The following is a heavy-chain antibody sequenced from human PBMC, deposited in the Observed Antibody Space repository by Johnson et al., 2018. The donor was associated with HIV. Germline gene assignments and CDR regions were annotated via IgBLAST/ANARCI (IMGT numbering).Heavy chain of an antibody. D-gene: IGHD3-9*01. CDR2: ISYDGSNK. J-gene: IGHJ3*02. V-gene: IGHV3-30*18. Sequence: VQLVESGGGVVQPGRSLRLSRAASGFTFSSYGMHWVRQAPGKGLEWVAVISYDGSNKYYADSVKGRFTISRDNSKNTLYLQMNSLRAEDTAVYYCAKTIARNAFDIWGQGTMVTVSS. CDR3: AKTIARNAFDI. CDR1: GFTFSSYG.